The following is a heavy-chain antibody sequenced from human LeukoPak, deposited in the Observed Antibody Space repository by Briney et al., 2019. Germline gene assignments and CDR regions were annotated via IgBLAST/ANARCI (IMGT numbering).Heavy chain of an antibody. D-gene: IGHD2-15*01. V-gene: IGHV1-2*02. J-gene: IGHJ4*02. CDR1: GYTFTGYY. CDR3: ARDGHDCSGGSCYPGMFGY. CDR2: INPNSGGT. Sequence: GASVKVSCKASGYTFTGYYMHWVRQAPGPGLEWMGWINPNSGGTNYAQKFQGRVTMTRDTSISTAYMELSRLRSDDTAVYYCARDGHDCSGGSCYPGMFGYWGQGTLVTVSS.